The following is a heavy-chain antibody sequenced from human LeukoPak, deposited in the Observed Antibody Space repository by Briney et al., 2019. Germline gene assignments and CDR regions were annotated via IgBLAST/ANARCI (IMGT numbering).Heavy chain of an antibody. Sequence: GRSLRLSCAASGFTFDDYAMHWVRQAPGKGLEWVSGISWNSGSIGYADSVKGRFTIFRDNAKNSLYLQMNSLRAEDTALYYCAKDIYGSGVYYFDYWGQGTLVTVSS. D-gene: IGHD3-10*01. J-gene: IGHJ4*02. CDR3: AKDIYGSGVYYFDY. CDR2: ISWNSGSI. CDR1: GFTFDDYA. V-gene: IGHV3-9*01.